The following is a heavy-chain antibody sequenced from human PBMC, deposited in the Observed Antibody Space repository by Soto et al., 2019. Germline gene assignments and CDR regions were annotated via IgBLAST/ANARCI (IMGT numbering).Heavy chain of an antibody. Sequence: QVQLQQWGAGLLKPSETLSLRCVVNSGSFSGYYWTWIRQTPGKGLEWIGEISHSGSTNYNPSLMSRVTMSADTSTKQFSRRLSSVTAADTALYFCARGYESSRRYLPLLDYWGQGTLVTVSS. J-gene: IGHJ4*02. D-gene: IGHD3-22*01. CDR1: SGSFSGYY. CDR3: ARGYESSRRYLPLLDY. V-gene: IGHV4-34*01. CDR2: ISHSGST.